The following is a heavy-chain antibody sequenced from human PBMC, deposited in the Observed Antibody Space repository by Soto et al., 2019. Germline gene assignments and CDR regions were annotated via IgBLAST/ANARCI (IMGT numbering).Heavy chain of an antibody. D-gene: IGHD5-18*01. CDR2: IDPSDSYT. Sequence: PGESLKISCQASGYKFTSNWLSWVRQVPGKGLEWVGRIDPSDSYTKYSPSFQGRATITTDKSISTVYLQWDSLQASDTAMYYCARQAPRGYTYAKYYFEYWGQGTLVTVSS. CDR3: ARQAPRGYTYAKYYFEY. J-gene: IGHJ4*02. CDR1: GYKFTSNW. V-gene: IGHV5-10-1*01.